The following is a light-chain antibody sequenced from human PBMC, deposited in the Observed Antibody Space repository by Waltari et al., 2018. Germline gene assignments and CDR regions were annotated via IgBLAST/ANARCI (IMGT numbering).Light chain of an antibody. CDR3: QQSYSTPWT. V-gene: IGKV1-39*01. Sequence: DIQMTQSPSSLSASVGDRVTITCRASQSTSGYLNWYHQKPGKAPKLLIYAASSLQSGVPSRFSGSGSGTDFTLTISNLQPEDFATYYCQQSYSTPWTFGQGTKVEIK. J-gene: IGKJ1*01. CDR2: AAS. CDR1: QSTSGY.